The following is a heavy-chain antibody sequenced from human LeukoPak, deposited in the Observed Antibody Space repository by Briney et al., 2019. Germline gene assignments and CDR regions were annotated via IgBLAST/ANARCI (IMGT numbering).Heavy chain of an antibody. CDR3: AREHEDIVVVPAAMNDY. CDR1: GFTFSSYG. CDR2: IRYDGSNK. D-gene: IGHD2-2*01. J-gene: IGHJ4*02. V-gene: IGHV3-30*02. Sequence: GGSLRLSCAASGFTFSSYGMHWVRQAPGKGLEWVAFIRYDGSNKYYADSVKGRFTISRDNAKNSLYLQMNSLRAEDTAVYYCAREHEDIVVVPAAMNDYWGQGTLVTVSS.